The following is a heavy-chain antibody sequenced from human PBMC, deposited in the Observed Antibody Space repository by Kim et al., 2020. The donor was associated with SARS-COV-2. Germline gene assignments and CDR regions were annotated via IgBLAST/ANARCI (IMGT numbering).Heavy chain of an antibody. CDR2: INTNTGNP. CDR3: ARVESVAAAGRQNTPYYYYGMDV. J-gene: IGHJ6*02. V-gene: IGHV7-4-1*02. D-gene: IGHD6-13*01. CDR1: GYTFTSYA. Sequence: ASVKVSCKASGYTFTSYAMNWVRQAPGQGLEWMGWINTNTGNPTYAQGFTGRFVFSLDTSVSTAYLQISSLKAEDTAVYYCARVESVAAAGRQNTPYYYYGMDVWGQGTTVTVSS.